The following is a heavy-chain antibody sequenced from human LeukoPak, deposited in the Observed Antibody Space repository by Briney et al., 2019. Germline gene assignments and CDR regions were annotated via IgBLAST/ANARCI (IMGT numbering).Heavy chain of an antibody. J-gene: IGHJ3*02. D-gene: IGHD3-10*01. Sequence: GGSLRLSCAASGFTFCGYSMNWVRQAPGKGLEWVSSIDSSGGYMFYADSVKGRFIISRDNAKDSLYLQMNSLRAEDTAVYYCARDGRHYYGSGNYYSKDAFDIWGQGTMVTVSS. V-gene: IGHV3-21*06. CDR3: ARDGRHYYGSGNYYSKDAFDI. CDR1: GFTFCGYS. CDR2: IDSSGGYM.